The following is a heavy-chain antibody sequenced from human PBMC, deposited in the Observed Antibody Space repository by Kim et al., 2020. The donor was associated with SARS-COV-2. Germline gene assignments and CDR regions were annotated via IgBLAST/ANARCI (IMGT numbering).Heavy chain of an antibody. D-gene: IGHD2-2*01. V-gene: IGHV3-23*01. Sequence: VKGRFTIPRDNSKNPLYLQMNSLRAEDTAVYYCAKSRGSAVYYYYYGMDVWGQGTMVTVSS. CDR3: AKSRGSAVYYYYYGMDV. J-gene: IGHJ6*02.